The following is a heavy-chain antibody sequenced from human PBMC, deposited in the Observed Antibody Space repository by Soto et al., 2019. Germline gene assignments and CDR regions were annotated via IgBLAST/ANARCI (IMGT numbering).Heavy chain of an antibody. CDR3: AKKVNSGPGSQYFDF. V-gene: IGHV3-23*01. CDR1: GFTFSSYS. Sequence: PGGSLRLSCAAFGFTFSSYSMRWVRQAPGKGLEWVSGFSTGGDGGTTYYIDSVKGRFTISRDNSKNMLFLQMNSLRGEDTAIYYCAKKVNSGPGSQYFDFWGQGTLVTVSS. CDR2: FSTGGDGGTT. D-gene: IGHD3-10*01. J-gene: IGHJ4*02.